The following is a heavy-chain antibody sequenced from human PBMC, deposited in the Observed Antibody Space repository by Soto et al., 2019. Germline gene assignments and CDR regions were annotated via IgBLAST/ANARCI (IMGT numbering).Heavy chain of an antibody. CDR3: ARVDYGDYDRFVYYDGMDV. J-gene: IGHJ6*02. D-gene: IGHD4-17*01. CDR2: ITAYNGNI. Sequence: QVQLLQSGAEVQKPGASVKVSCKASGFTFATYGITWVRQAPGQGLEWMGWITAYNGNINYAQKLQGRVTMTTDTPTSTAYMGLRSLRSDDTAVYYCARVDYGDYDRFVYYDGMDVWGQGTTVTVSS. CDR1: GFTFATYG. V-gene: IGHV1-18*01.